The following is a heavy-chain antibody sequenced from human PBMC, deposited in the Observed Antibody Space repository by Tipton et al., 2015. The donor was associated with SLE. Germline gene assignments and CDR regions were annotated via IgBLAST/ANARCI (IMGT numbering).Heavy chain of an antibody. CDR2: IYASGST. CDR1: GGSISSHY. CDR3: ARGSSYGDHGDYYYGMDV. V-gene: IGHV4-4*07. D-gene: IGHD4-17*01. Sequence: TLSLTCTVSGGSISSHYWSWIRQPAGKGLEWIGRIYASGSTNYNPSLKSRVTISVDTSKNQFSLKLSSVTAADTAVYYCARGSSYGDHGDYYYGMDVWGQGTTVTVSS. J-gene: IGHJ6*02.